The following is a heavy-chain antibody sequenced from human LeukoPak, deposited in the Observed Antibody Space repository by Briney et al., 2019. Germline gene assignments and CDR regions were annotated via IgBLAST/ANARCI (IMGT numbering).Heavy chain of an antibody. Sequence: GGSLRLSCAASGFTFSSYAMSWVRQAPGKGLEWVSYISSSSSTIYYADSVKGRFTISRDNAKNSLYLRMNSLRAEDTAVYYCAREAPGFRYWGQGTLVTVSS. CDR1: GFTFSSYA. J-gene: IGHJ4*02. CDR2: ISSSSSTI. CDR3: AREAPGFRY. V-gene: IGHV3-48*01.